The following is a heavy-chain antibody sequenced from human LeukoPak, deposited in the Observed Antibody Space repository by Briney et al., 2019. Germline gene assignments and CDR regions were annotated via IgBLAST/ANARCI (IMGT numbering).Heavy chain of an antibody. CDR2: ADYSGGT. CDR3: AGERGEEYSSGWYKTNYFDN. J-gene: IGHJ4*02. Sequence: SETLSLTCTVAGDSFSSVTDYWAWIRQPPGKGLEWIASADYSGGTYYNPSLESRVAISADMSKKQISLTLTSVTGADTAVYYCAGERGEEYSSGWYKTNYFDNWGQGIRVTVSS. CDR1: GDSFSSVTDY. V-gene: IGHV4-39*07. D-gene: IGHD6-19*01.